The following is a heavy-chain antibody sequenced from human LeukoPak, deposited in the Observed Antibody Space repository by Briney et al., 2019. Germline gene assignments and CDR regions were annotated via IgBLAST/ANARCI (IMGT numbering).Heavy chain of an antibody. D-gene: IGHD2-2*01. CDR2: INPNSGGT. CDR1: GYTFTGYY. Sequence: ASVKVSCKASGYTFTGYYMHWVRQAPGQGLEWMGWINPNSGGTNYAQKFQGRVTMTRDTSISTAYMELSRLRSDDTAVYYCARLECSSTSCPFDYWGQGTLVTVSS. V-gene: IGHV1-2*02. CDR3: ARLECSSTSCPFDY. J-gene: IGHJ4*02.